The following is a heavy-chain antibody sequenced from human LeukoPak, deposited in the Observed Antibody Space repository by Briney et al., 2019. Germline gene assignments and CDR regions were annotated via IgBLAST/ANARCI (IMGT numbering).Heavy chain of an antibody. Sequence: ASVTVSYKASGYTFTNYAMNWVRQAPGQGLEWMGWIHPSTGNPTYAQGFTGRFVFSLDTSVSTSYLQISSLKAEDTAVYYCARAYQRLGGLSLPDYWGQGTLVTVSS. V-gene: IGHV7-4-1*02. CDR1: GYTFTNYA. J-gene: IGHJ4*02. CDR2: IHPSTGNP. D-gene: IGHD3-16*02. CDR3: ARAYQRLGGLSLPDY.